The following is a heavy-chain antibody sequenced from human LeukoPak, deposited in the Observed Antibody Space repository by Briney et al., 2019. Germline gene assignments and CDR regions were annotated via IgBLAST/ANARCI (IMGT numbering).Heavy chain of an antibody. CDR1: GGTFSSYA. CDR3: ARGPYYGDYEGPNFDY. Sequence: SVKVSCKASGGTFSSYAISWVRQAPGQGLEWMGGIIPIFGTANYAQKFQGRVTITADESTSTAYMELSSLRSEDTAVYYCARGPYYGDYEGPNFDYWGQGTLVTVSS. CDR2: IIPIFGTA. J-gene: IGHJ4*02. V-gene: IGHV1-69*13. D-gene: IGHD4-17*01.